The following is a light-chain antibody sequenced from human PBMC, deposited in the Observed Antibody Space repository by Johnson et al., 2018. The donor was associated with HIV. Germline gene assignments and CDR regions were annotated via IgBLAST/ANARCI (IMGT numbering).Light chain of an antibody. CDR3: GTWDSRLSAYV. V-gene: IGLV1-51*02. J-gene: IGLJ1*01. CDR1: SSNIGNNY. CDR2: ENN. Sequence: QSVLTQPPSVSAAPGQKVTISCSGSSSNIGNNYVSWYQQLPGTAPKLLIYENNKRPSGIPDRFSGSKSGTSATLGITGLQTGDEADYYCGTWDSRLSAYVFGTGTMVTVL.